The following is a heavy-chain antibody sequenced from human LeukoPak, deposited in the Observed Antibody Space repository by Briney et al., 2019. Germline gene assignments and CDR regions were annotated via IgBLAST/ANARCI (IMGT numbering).Heavy chain of an antibody. D-gene: IGHD1-26*01. Sequence: GGSLRLSCAASGFTFSNYGMHWVRQAPGKGLEWVAIIWHDGSNKYHADSVEGRFTISRDNSKNTLYLQMNSLGAEDTAVYYCARNTGSYALDYWGQGTLVTVSA. CDR1: GFTFSNYG. CDR3: ARNTGSYALDY. CDR2: IWHDGSNK. V-gene: IGHV3-33*01. J-gene: IGHJ4*02.